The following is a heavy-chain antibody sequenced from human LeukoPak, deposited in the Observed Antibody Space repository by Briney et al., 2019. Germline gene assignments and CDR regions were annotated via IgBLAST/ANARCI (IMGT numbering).Heavy chain of an antibody. Sequence: GGSLRLSCAASGFTVSSDYMSWVRQAPGKGLEWVSVIYSGGSTYFADSVKGRFTISRDKSKNTVYLQMNSLRFEDTAMYYCARNWFDPWGQGTLVTVSS. CDR3: ARNWFDP. J-gene: IGHJ5*02. V-gene: IGHV3-53*05. CDR1: GFTVSSDY. CDR2: IYSGGST.